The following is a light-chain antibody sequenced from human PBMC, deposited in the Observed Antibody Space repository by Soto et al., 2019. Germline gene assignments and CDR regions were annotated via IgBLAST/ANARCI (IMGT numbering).Light chain of an antibody. J-gene: IGKJ5*01. CDR2: WAS. CDR1: QSILCRSNNKER. Sequence: DIVMTQSPDSLAVSLGERATINCKSSQSILCRSNNKERLAWYQQKPGQPPKLLFYWASTRESGVPDRFSGSGSGTDFTLTISSLQAEDVAVYYCQQYYSTPLTFGQGTRLEIK. V-gene: IGKV4-1*01. CDR3: QQYYSTPLT.